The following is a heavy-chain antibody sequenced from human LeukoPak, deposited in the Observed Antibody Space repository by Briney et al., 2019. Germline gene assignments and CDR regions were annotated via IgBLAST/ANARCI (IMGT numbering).Heavy chain of an antibody. CDR2: ISGSGGST. CDR1: GFTFSSYG. V-gene: IGHV3-23*01. Sequence: GGPLRLSCAASGFTFSSYGMHWVRQAPGKGLEWVSSISGSGGSTYYADSVKGRFTISRDNSKNTLYLQMNGLRAEDTAVYFCAKDLSASRDSGYYSLDYWGQGTLVTVSS. D-gene: IGHD3-22*01. CDR3: AKDLSASRDSGYYSLDY. J-gene: IGHJ4*02.